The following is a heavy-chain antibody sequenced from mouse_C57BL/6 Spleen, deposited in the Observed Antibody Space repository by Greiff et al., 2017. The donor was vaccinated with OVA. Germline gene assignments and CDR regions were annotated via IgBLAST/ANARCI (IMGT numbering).Heavy chain of an antibody. Sequence: EVKLVESGEGLVKPGGSLKLSCAASGFTFSSYAMSWVRQTPEKRLEWVAYISSGGDYIYYADTVKGRFTISRDNARNTLYLQMSSLKSEDTAMYYCTRERELGQDFDYWGQGTTLTVSS. CDR3: TRERELGQDFDY. J-gene: IGHJ2*01. CDR2: ISSGGDYI. D-gene: IGHD4-1*01. CDR1: GFTFSSYA. V-gene: IGHV5-9-1*02.